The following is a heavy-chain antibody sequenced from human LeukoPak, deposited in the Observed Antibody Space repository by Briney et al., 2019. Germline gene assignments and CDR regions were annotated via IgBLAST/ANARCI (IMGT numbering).Heavy chain of an antibody. CDR3: ASGIVVAENDAFDI. Sequence: GGSLRLSCAASGFTFSSYEMNWVRQAPGKGLGWVSSISSSSSYIYYADSVKGRFTISRDNAKNSLYLQMNSLRAEDTAVYYCASGIVVAENDAFDIWGQGTMVTVSS. J-gene: IGHJ3*02. D-gene: IGHD6-19*01. CDR2: ISSSSSYI. V-gene: IGHV3-21*01. CDR1: GFTFSSYE.